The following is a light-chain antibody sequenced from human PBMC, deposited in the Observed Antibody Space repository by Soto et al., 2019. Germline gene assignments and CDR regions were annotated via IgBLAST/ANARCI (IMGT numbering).Light chain of an antibody. J-gene: IGKJ4*01. CDR2: HAS. Sequence: EIVMTQSPATLSVSPGERATLSCRASQSVSNNLAWYQQKPRQAPRILIYHASTRATGIPAMFSGSGSGTEFTLTISSLQSEDFAVYYCQQYNKWPLTFGGGTKVEIK. V-gene: IGKV3-15*01. CDR1: QSVSNN. CDR3: QQYNKWPLT.